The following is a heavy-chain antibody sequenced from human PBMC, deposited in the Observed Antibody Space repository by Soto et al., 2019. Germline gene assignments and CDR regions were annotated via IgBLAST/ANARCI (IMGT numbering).Heavy chain of an antibody. Sequence: PSETLSLTCTVSGGSISSSSYYWGWIRQPPGKGLEWIGSIYYSGSTYYNPSLKSRVTISVDTSKNQFSLKLSSVTAADTAVYYCARHPEGRYFDWLLRFDPWGQGTLVTVSS. J-gene: IGHJ5*02. CDR1: GGSISSSSYY. D-gene: IGHD3-9*01. V-gene: IGHV4-39*01. CDR3: ARHPEGRYFDWLLRFDP. CDR2: IYYSGST.